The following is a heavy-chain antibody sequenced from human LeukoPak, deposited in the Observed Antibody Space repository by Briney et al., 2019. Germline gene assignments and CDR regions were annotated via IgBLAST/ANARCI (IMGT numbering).Heavy chain of an antibody. J-gene: IGHJ3*02. V-gene: IGHV1-2*02. Sequence: GASVKVSCKASGYTFTGYYMHWVRQAPGQGLEWMGWINPNSGGTNYAQKFQARVTMTRDTSISTAYMELSRLRSDDTAVYYCARDRYYYDSSGPTHAFDIWGQGTMVTVSS. D-gene: IGHD3-22*01. CDR2: INPNSGGT. CDR3: ARDRYYYDSSGPTHAFDI. CDR1: GYTFTGYY.